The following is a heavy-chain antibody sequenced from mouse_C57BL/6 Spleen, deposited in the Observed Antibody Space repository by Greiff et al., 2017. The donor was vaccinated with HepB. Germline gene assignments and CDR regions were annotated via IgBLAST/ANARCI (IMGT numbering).Heavy chain of an antibody. CDR3: ARRGVTTWYFDY. CDR1: GFTFSSYG. CDR2: ISSGGSYT. V-gene: IGHV5-6*02. Sequence: EVKLVESGGDLVKPGGSLKLSCAASGFTFSSYGMSWVRQTPDKRLEWVATISSGGSYTYYPDSVKGRFTISRDNAKNTLYLQMSSLKAEDTAMYYCARRGVTTWYFDYWGQGTTLTVSS. J-gene: IGHJ2*01. D-gene: IGHD2-2*01.